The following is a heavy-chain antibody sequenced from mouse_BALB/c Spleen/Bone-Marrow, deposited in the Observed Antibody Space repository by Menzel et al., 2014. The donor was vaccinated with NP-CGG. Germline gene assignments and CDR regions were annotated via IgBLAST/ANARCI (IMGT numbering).Heavy chain of an antibody. CDR2: VNPDNSTL. CDR3: ARRNTYDEGFAY. V-gene: IGHV4-1*02. Sequence: EVHLVESGGGLVQPGGSLKLSCAASGFDFSRYWMNWVRQAPGKGLEWIGEVNPDNSTLNYTPSLKDKFIISRDNAKNTLYLQMSKVRSGDTALYYCARRNTYDEGFAYWGQGTLVTVSA. CDR1: GFDFSRYW. J-gene: IGHJ3*01. D-gene: IGHD5-2*01.